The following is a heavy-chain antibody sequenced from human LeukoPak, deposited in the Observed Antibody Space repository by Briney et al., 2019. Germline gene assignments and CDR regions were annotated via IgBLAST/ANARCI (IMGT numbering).Heavy chain of an antibody. CDR1: GGTFCSYA. CDR2: TIPILGIA. CDR3: AREDCSTTRCYASYY. V-gene: IGHV1-69*04. Sequence: GSSVKVSCKASGGTFCSYAISWVRQAPGQGLEWMGRTIPILGIANYAQKFQGRVTITADKSTSTAYMELSSLRSEDTAVYYCAREDCSTTRCYASYYWGQGTLVTVSS. D-gene: IGHD2-2*01. J-gene: IGHJ4*02.